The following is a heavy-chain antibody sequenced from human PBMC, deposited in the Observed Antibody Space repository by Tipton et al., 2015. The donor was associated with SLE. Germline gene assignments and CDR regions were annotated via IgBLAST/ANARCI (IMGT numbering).Heavy chain of an antibody. CDR1: GGSISSSSYY. J-gene: IGHJ3*02. CDR2: IYYGGST. V-gene: IGHV4-39*07. Sequence: TLSLTCTVSGGSISSSSYYWGWIRQPPGKGLEWIGSIYYGGSTYYNPSLKSRVTISVDTSKNQFSLKLSSVTAADTAVYYCARDMIGGAFDIWGQGTMVTVSS. CDR3: ARDMIGGAFDI. D-gene: IGHD3-22*01.